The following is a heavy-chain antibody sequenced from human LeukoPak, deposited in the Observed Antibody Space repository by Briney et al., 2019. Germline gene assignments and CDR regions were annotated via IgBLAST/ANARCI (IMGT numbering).Heavy chain of an antibody. J-gene: IGHJ6*03. Sequence: PSETLSLTCTVSGGSNSSYYWSWIRQPPGKGLEWIGYTYYSGSTNYNPSLKSRVTISVDTSKNQFSLKLSSVTAADTAVYYCARVGAPPSNYRYYYYYMDVWGKGTTVTVSS. V-gene: IGHV4-59*01. CDR2: TYYSGST. CDR3: ARVGAPPSNYRYYYYYMDV. CDR1: GGSNSSYY. D-gene: IGHD4-11*01.